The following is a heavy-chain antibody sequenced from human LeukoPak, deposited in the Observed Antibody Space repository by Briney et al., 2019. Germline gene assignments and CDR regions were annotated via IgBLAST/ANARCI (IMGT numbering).Heavy chain of an antibody. J-gene: IGHJ4*02. Sequence: GRSLRLSCAASGFTFSRYSMNWVRQAPEKGLEWVSYISSSSSPLYYADSVKGRFTISRDNAKNSLYLQMNSLRAEDTAVYYCARAPYSSSWYYFDYWGQGTLVTVSS. CDR3: ARAPYSSSWYYFDY. D-gene: IGHD6-13*01. CDR1: GFTFSRYS. V-gene: IGHV3-48*01. CDR2: ISSSSSPL.